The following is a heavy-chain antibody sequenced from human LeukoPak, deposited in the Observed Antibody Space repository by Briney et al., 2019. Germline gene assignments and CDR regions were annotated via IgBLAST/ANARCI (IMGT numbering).Heavy chain of an antibody. CDR3: ARQVVGYFDY. V-gene: IGHV3-53*01. Sequence: GGSLRLSCAASGFTVSSNYMSWVRQAPGKGLEWASVIYSGGSTYYADSVKGRFTISRDNSKNTLYLQMNSLRAEDTAVYYCARQVVGYFDYWGQGALVTVSS. D-gene: IGHD2-2*01. CDR1: GFTVSSNY. CDR2: IYSGGST. J-gene: IGHJ4*02.